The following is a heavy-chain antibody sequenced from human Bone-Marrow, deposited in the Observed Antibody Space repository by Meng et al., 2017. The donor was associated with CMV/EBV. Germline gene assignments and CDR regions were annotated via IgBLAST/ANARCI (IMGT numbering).Heavy chain of an antibody. CDR2: ISSSSSTI. CDR3: ARDSVPTLYDFWSGYFGYFDY. D-gene: IGHD3-3*01. V-gene: IGHV3-48*04. J-gene: IGHJ4*02. CDR1: GFTFSSYS. Sequence: GESLKISCAASGFTFSSYSMNWVRQAPRKGLEWVSYISSSSSTIYYADSVKGRFTISRDNAKNSLYLQMNSLRAEDTAVYYCARDSVPTLYDFWSGYFGYFDYWGQGTLVTVSS.